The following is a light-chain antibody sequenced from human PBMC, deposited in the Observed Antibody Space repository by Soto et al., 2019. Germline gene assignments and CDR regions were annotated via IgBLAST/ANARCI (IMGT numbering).Light chain of an antibody. CDR2: NVN. CDR3: AAWDDILNGYV. CDR1: SRDIGGYDF. V-gene: IGLV2-8*01. Sequence: QSVLTQPPSASGSPGQAVTISCTGTSRDIGGYDFVSWYQVRPGEAPQLIIYNVNGRPSGVPRRFSGSKSGNTASLTVSGLQAVDEADYYCAAWDDILNGYVFGGGTKVTVL. J-gene: IGLJ1*01.